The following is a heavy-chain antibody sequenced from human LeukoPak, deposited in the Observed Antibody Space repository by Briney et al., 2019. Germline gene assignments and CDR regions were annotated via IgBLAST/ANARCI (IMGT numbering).Heavy chain of an antibody. D-gene: IGHD6-13*01. V-gene: IGHV3-66*01. CDR2: IYSGGST. CDR1: GFTVSSNY. J-gene: IGHJ4*02. Sequence: GGSLRLSCAASGFTVSSNYMSWVRQAPGKGLEWVSVIYSGGSTYYADSVKGRFTISRDNSKNTLYLQMNSLRAEDTAVYYCARDGEYSSSWYGSYYFDYWDQGTPVTVSP. CDR3: ARDGEYSSSWYGSYYFDY.